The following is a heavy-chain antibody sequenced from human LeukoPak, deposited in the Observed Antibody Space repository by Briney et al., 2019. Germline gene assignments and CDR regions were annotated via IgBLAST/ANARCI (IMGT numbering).Heavy chain of an antibody. CDR2: IDPNGRT. V-gene: IGHV1-46*03. CDR1: GYIFTSHK. Sequence: VASVKVSCKTSGYIFTSHKIHWVRQAPGHGLEWMAIIDPNGRTTYAQKVQDRVTLTRDTSTRTFYMELSSLKTEDTAVYYCTRWDCTTTGCYPFDYWGQGTLVTVSS. CDR3: TRWDCTTTGCYPFDY. J-gene: IGHJ4*02. D-gene: IGHD2-2*01.